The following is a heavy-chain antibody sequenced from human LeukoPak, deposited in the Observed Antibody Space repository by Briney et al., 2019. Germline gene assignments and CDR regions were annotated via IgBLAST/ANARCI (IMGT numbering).Heavy chain of an antibody. D-gene: IGHD6-19*01. CDR2: INTDGSTT. CDR3: AKESSGGWYFDY. Sequence: GGSLRLSCAASGFTFSSYWMYWVRQAPGKGLVWVSRINTDGSTTTYADSVKGRFTISRDNAKNTLYLQMNSLRAEDTAVYYCAKESSGGWYFDYWGQGTLVTVSS. V-gene: IGHV3-74*01. CDR1: GFTFSSYW. J-gene: IGHJ4*02.